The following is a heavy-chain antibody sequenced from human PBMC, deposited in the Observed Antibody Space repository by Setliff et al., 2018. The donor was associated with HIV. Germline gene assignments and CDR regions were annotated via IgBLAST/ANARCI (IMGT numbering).Heavy chain of an antibody. D-gene: IGHD2-8*01. V-gene: IGHV1-2*06. CDR1: GYTFTGYF. CDR3: ASKVHCTNGVCLDAFDI. Sequence: ASVKVSCKASGYTFTGYFMHWVRQAPGQGLEWMGRIDPNSGGTNYAQKFQGRVTMTRDTSISTAYMELSRLRSDDTAVYYCASKVHCTNGVCLDAFDIWGQGTMVTVSS. J-gene: IGHJ3*02. CDR2: IDPNSGGT.